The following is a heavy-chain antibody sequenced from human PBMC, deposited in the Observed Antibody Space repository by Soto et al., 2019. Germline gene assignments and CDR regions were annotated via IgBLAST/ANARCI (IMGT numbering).Heavy chain of an antibody. CDR3: VRTSLVVAAATREDY. V-gene: IGHV3-74*01. Sequence: EVQLVESGGGLVQPGGSLRLSCAASGFTFSSYWMHWVRQAPGKGLVWVSRINSDGSSTSYADSVKGRFTISRDNAKNMLYLQMNSLRAEDTVVYYCVRTSLVVAAATREDYWGQGTLVTVSS. CDR1: GFTFSSYW. J-gene: IGHJ4*02. CDR2: INSDGSST. D-gene: IGHD2-15*01.